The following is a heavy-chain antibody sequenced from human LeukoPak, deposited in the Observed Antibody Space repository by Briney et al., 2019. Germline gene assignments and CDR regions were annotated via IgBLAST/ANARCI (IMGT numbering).Heavy chain of an antibody. CDR3: AREYGDFDY. V-gene: IGHV4-4*07. D-gene: IGHD4-17*01. J-gene: IGHJ4*02. Sequence: SETLFLTCSVSNDSINSYYWSWFRQPAGKGLEWIGRIYTSGSTNYNPSLKSRVTMSVDMSKNQFSLKLHSLTAADTAVYYCAREYGDFDYWGQGTLVTVSS. CDR1: NDSINSYY. CDR2: IYTSGST.